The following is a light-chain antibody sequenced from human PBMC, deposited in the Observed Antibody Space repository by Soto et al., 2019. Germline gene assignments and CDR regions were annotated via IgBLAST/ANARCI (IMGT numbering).Light chain of an antibody. CDR3: QQYYSTPLT. CDR2: WAS. V-gene: IGKV4-1*01. Sequence: DIVMTQSPDSLAVSLGERATINCKSSQSVLYSSNNKNYLAWYQQKPGQPHKLLIYWASTRETGVPHRFSGSGSGTDFTLTISSLQAEDVAVYYCQQYYSTPLTFGGGTKVEIK. CDR1: QSVLYSSNNKNY. J-gene: IGKJ4*01.